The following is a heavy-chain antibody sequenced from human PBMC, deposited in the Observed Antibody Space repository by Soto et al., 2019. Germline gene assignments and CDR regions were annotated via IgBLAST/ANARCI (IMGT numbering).Heavy chain of an antibody. J-gene: IGHJ4*02. D-gene: IGHD6-13*01. Sequence: EVQLLESGGGLVQPGGSLRLSCAASGFTFSSYAMSWVRQSPGKGLEWVSAISGSGGSTYYADSVKGRFTISRDNYKNTLYLQMNSLRAEDTAVYYCAKTRSSWLNFDYWGQGTLVTVSS. CDR1: GFTFSSYA. CDR3: AKTRSSWLNFDY. V-gene: IGHV3-23*01. CDR2: ISGSGGST.